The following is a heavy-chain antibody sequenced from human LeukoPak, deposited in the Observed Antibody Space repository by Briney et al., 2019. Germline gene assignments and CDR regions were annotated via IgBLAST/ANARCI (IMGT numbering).Heavy chain of an antibody. CDR1: GFTFSSYS. J-gene: IGHJ3*02. V-gene: IGHV3-21*01. D-gene: IGHD3-22*01. CDR2: ISSSSSYI. Sequence: GGSLRLSCAASGFTFSSYSMNCVRQAPGKGLEWVSSISSSSSYIYYADSVKGRFTISRDNAKNSLYLQMNSLRAEDTAVYYCARDPALMGYYDSSGYAEAFDIWGQGTMVTVSS. CDR3: ARDPALMGYYDSSGYAEAFDI.